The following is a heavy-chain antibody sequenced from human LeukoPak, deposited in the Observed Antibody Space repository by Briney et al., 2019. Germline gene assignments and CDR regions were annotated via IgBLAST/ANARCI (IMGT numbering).Heavy chain of an antibody. J-gene: IGHJ5*02. CDR1: GGSISSGGHY. D-gene: IGHD6-6*01. CDR3: ARIIGYSSSKVGGFDP. Sequence: SQTLSLTCTVSGGSISSGGHYWSWIRQHPGKGLEWIGYIYYSGSTYYNPSLKSRVTISVDTSKNQFSLKLSSVTAADTAVYYCARIIGYSSSKVGGFDPWGQGTLVTVSS. CDR2: IYYSGST. V-gene: IGHV4-31*03.